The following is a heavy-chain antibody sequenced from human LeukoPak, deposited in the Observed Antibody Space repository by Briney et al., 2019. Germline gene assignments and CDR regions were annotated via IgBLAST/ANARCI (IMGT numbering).Heavy chain of an antibody. Sequence: GGSLRLSCAASGFTFSSYAMHWVRQAPGKGLEWVAVISYDGSNKYYADSVKGRFTISRDNSKNTLYLQMNSLRAEDTAVYYCARDFHSSGWIDYWGQGTLVTVSS. CDR2: ISYDGSNK. CDR3: ARDFHSSGWIDY. D-gene: IGHD6-19*01. V-gene: IGHV3-30-3*01. CDR1: GFTFSSYA. J-gene: IGHJ4*02.